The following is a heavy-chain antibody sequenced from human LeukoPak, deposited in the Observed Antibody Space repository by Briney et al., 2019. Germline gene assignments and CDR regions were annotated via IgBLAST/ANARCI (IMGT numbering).Heavy chain of an antibody. CDR2: IYYSGST. D-gene: IGHD2-8*02. Sequence: SETLSLTCTVSGGSISSYYWSWIRQPPGKGLEWIGYIYYSGSTNYNPSLKGRVTISVDTSKNQFSLKLSSVTAADTAIYYCVRASVDTGGAFDVWGQGTVVTVSS. V-gene: IGHV4-59*01. CDR1: GGSISSYY. CDR3: VRASVDTGGAFDV. J-gene: IGHJ3*01.